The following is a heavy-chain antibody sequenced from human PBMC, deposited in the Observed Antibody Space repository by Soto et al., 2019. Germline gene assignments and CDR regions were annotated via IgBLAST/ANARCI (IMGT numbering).Heavy chain of an antibody. D-gene: IGHD3-22*01. V-gene: IGHV4-39*01. CDR1: GGSISSTSYY. J-gene: IGHJ2*01. CDR2: IYYSGST. CDR3: ARALHYYDSSGYRDWYFDL. Sequence: QLQLQESGPGLAKPSETLSLTCTVTGGSISSTSYYWVWIRQPPGKGLEWIGSIYYSGSTYYNPSLKSRVTISVDTSKNQFSLKLSSVTAADTAVYYCARALHYYDSSGYRDWYFDLWGLGTLVTVSS.